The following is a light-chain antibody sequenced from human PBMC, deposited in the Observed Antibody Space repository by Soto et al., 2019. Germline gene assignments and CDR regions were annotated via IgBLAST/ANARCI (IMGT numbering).Light chain of an antibody. Sequence: QSVLTQPPSASGSPGQSVAISCTGTSSDVGGYDYVSWYQQFPGKAPKLIIREVNKRPSGVSHRFSGSKSGNTASLTVSGLQAEDEADYYCSSYAGSNTHVFGTGTKLTVL. CDR1: SSDVGGYDY. J-gene: IGLJ1*01. V-gene: IGLV2-8*01. CDR2: EVN. CDR3: SSYAGSNTHV.